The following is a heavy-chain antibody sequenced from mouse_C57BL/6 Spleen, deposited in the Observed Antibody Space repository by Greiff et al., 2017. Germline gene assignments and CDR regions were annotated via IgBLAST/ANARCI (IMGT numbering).Heavy chain of an antibody. J-gene: IGHJ4*01. D-gene: IGHD2-5*01. V-gene: IGHV1-4*01. CDR3: TRYYSNWDYAMDY. CDR1: GYTFTSYT. Sequence: QVQLQQSGAELARPGASVKMSCKASGYTFTSYTMHWVKQRPGQGLEWIGYINPSSGYTKYNQKFKDKATLTADKSSSTAYMQLSTLTSEDSAVYDCTRYYSNWDYAMDYGGQGTSGTGAS. CDR2: INPSSGYT.